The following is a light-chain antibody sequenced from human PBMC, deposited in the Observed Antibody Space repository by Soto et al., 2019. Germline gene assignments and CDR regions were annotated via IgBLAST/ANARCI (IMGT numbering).Light chain of an antibody. V-gene: IGLV1-40*01. Sequence: QSVLTQPPSVSGAPGQRVTISCTGSISNIGAGYDVHWYQQLPGTAPKLLIYDNRNRPSGVPDRFSGSKSGTSASLAITGLQSEDEADYYCQSYDSSLTVVFGRGTKLTVL. J-gene: IGLJ2*01. CDR3: QSYDSSLTVV. CDR1: ISNIGAGYD. CDR2: DNR.